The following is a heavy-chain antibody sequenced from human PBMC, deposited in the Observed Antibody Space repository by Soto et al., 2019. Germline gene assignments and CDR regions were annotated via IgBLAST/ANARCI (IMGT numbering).Heavy chain of an antibody. D-gene: IGHD2-2*01. CDR3: ATSTGWVPDN. J-gene: IGHJ4*02. CDR1: GGSINPYY. CDR2: IDNSGST. Sequence: SETLSLTCSVSGGSINPYYCSWIRQPPGKGLELIGYIDNSGSTNYNPSFRRRVTISVDTCKNQFSLRFNYVTPADTAMYYCATSTGWVPDNWGQGTLVTVSS. V-gene: IGHV4-59*01.